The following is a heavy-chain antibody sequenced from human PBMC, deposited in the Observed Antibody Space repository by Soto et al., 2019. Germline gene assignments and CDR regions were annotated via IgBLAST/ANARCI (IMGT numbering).Heavy chain of an antibody. CDR3: ARSDQDRGVGAFDI. J-gene: IGHJ3*02. CDR2: IYYSGST. Sequence: PSETLSLTCTVSGGSISSSSYYWGWIRQPSGKGLEWIGSIYYSGSTYYNPSLKSRVTISVDTSKNQFSLKLSSVTAADTAVYYCARSDQDRGVGAFDIWGQGTMVTVSS. CDR1: GGSISSSSYY. V-gene: IGHV4-39*01. D-gene: IGHD3-10*01.